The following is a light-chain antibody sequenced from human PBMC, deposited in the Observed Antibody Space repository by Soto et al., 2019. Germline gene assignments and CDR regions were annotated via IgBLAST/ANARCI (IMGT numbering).Light chain of an antibody. V-gene: IGKV3-11*01. CDR1: QSVSSY. CDR3: QQRSNWPRT. Sequence: EIVLTQSPATLSLSPGERSTLCCRVSQSVSSYLAWYQQKPGQAPRLLIYDASNRATGIPARFSGSGSGTDFTLTISSLEPEDFAVYYCQQRSNWPRTFGQGTKVDIK. J-gene: IGKJ1*01. CDR2: DAS.